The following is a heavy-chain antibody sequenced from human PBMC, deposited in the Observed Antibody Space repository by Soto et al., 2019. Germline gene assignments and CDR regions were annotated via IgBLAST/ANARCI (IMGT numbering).Heavy chain of an antibody. J-gene: IGHJ5*02. V-gene: IGHV3-30-3*01. CDR3: ARHLSHLKSGWLDP. CDR2: ISGDGSNE. D-gene: IGHD3-3*02. Sequence: QEQLVESGGGVVQPGRSLRLSCGVPGFTFINYAMHWVRQAPGKGLEWVALISGDGSNEYYADSVKGRFTISRDNSRNTLYLQMNSLRADDTAVYYCARHLSHLKSGWLDPWGRGTLVTVSS. CDR1: GFTFINYA.